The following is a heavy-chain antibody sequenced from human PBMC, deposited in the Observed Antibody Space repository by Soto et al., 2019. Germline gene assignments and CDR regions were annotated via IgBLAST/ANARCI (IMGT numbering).Heavy chain of an antibody. CDR2: ISGSGGTI. CDR3: ARETGLRSSGWSYYFDF. V-gene: IGHV3-48*02. D-gene: IGHD6-19*01. J-gene: IGHJ4*02. Sequence: EVQLVESGGGMVQPGGSLGVSCAASGFTLSSYSMHWVRQAPGKGLEWVSYISGSGGTIYYADSVKGRFTISRDNAKNSLSVQMNSLRDEDTAVYFCARETGLRSSGWSYYFDFWGQGTRVTVSS. CDR1: GFTLSSYS.